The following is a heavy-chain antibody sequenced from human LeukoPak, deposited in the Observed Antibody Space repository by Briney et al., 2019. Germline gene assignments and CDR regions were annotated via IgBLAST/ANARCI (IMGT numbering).Heavy chain of an antibody. CDR3: AKRGAIRQDYYMDL. CDR1: GGSFSSYA. V-gene: IGHV1-69*06. Sequence: GSSVNVSCKASGGSFSSYAITWVRQAPGQGLEWMGRIIPIFGTTTYAQKFQGRVTITADMGSSTAYLELTRLTSEDTALYFCAKRGAIRQDYYMDLWGNGTTVTVSS. CDR2: IIPIFGTT. D-gene: IGHD5-24*01. J-gene: IGHJ6*03.